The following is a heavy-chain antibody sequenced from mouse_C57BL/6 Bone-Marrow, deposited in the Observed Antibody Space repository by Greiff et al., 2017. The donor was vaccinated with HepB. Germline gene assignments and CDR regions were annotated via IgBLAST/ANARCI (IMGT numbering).Heavy chain of an antibody. V-gene: IGHV1-55*01. Sequence: VQLQQPGAELVKPGASVKMSCKASGYTFTSYWITWVKQRPGQGLEWIGDIYPGSGSTNYNEKFKSKATLTVDTSSSTAYMQLSSLTSEDSAVYYCARGGSSYVCWYFDVWGTGTAVTVSS. CDR3: ARGGSSYVCWYFDV. CDR1: GYTFTSYW. D-gene: IGHD1-1*01. CDR2: IYPGSGST. J-gene: IGHJ1*03.